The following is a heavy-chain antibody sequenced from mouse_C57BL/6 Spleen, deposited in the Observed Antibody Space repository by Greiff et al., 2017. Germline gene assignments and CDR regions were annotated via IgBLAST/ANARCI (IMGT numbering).Heavy chain of an antibody. D-gene: IGHD3-2*02. CDR1: GYTFTSYW. Sequence: VKLQQPGAELVKPGASVKLSCKASGYTFTSYWMHWVKQRPGQGLEWIGMIHPNSGSTNYNEKFKSKATLTVDKSSSTAYMQLSILTSEDSAVYDCARGSSGDCYFDYWGQGTTLTVSS. CDR3: ARGSSGDCYFDY. CDR2: IHPNSGST. V-gene: IGHV1-64*01. J-gene: IGHJ2*01.